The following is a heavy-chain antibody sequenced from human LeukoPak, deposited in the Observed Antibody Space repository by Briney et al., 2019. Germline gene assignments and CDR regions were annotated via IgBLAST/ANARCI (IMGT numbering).Heavy chain of an antibody. D-gene: IGHD6-13*01. V-gene: IGHV3-30*18. CDR1: GFTFSNYG. Sequence: PGGSLRLSCAASGFTFSNYGIHWVRQAPGKGLEWVAVISYDGSNKYYADSVKGRFTISRDNSKNTLYLQMNSLRAEDTAVYYCAKVDSSSWYVYFDYWGQGTLVTVSS. CDR2: ISYDGSNK. CDR3: AKVDSSSWYVYFDY. J-gene: IGHJ4*02.